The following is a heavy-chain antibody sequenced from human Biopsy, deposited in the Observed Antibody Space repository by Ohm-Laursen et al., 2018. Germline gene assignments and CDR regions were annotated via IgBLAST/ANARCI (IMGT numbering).Heavy chain of an antibody. Sequence: SLRLSCAASGFIFSTYSMNWVRQAPGKGLEWVSYISSSSSPIYYADSVKGRFTISRDNAKNSLSLQVNSLRAEDTAVYYCARGSDSDYWGQGTLVTVSS. J-gene: IGHJ4*02. CDR3: ARGSDSDY. CDR1: GFIFSTYS. CDR2: ISSSSSPI. V-gene: IGHV3-48*01.